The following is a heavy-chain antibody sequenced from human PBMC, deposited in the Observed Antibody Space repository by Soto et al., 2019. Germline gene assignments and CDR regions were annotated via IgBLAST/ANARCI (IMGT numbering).Heavy chain of an antibody. CDR2: IYYSGSA. CDR1: GGSISSYY. Sequence: SETLSLTCTVSGGSISSYYWSWIRQPPGKGLEWIGYIYYSGSANYNPSLKSRVTISVDTSKSQFSLKLSSVTAADTAVYYCARVMNSNYIPDWGQGALVTVSS. J-gene: IGHJ4*02. V-gene: IGHV4-59*08. CDR3: ARVMNSNYIPD. D-gene: IGHD4-4*01.